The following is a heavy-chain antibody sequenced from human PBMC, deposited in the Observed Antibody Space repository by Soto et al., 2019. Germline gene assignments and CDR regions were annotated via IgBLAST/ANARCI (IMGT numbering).Heavy chain of an antibody. V-gene: IGHV4-31*03. CDR2: IYYSGST. CDR1: GGSISSGGYY. D-gene: IGHD5-18*01. Sequence: QVQLQESGPGLVKPSQTLSLTCTVSGGSISSGGYYWSWIRQHPGKGLEWIGYIYYSGSTYYNPSLKSRVTISVDPSKYQFSLKLSSVTAADTAVYYCARSGYSYGPNPLLYWGQGTLVTVSS. CDR3: ARSGYSYGPNPLLY. J-gene: IGHJ4*02.